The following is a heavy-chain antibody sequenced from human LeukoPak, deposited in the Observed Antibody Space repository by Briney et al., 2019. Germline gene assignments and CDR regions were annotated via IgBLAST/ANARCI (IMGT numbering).Heavy chain of an antibody. J-gene: IGHJ5*02. CDR2: ISGSGGST. Sequence: GGSLRLSCAASGFTFSSYAMSLVRQAPGKGLEWVSAISGSGGSTYYADSVKGRFTISRDNSKNTLYLQMNSLRNEDTAVYYCARGLGYNWFGPWGQGTLVTVSS. CDR1: GFTFSSYA. V-gene: IGHV3-23*01. CDR3: ARGLGYNWFGP.